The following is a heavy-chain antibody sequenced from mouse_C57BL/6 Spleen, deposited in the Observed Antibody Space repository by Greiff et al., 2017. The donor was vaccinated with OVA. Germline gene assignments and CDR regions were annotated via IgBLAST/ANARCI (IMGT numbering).Heavy chain of an antibody. CDR1: GFTFSDYG. J-gene: IGHJ4*01. Sequence: EVQGVEPGGGLVKPGGSLKLSCAASGFTFSDYGMHWVRQAPEKGLEWVAYISRGSSTIYYADTVKGRFTISRDNAKNTPFLQMTSLRSEDTAVYYCAREAGVVYAMDYWGQGTSVTVSS. CDR3: AREAGVVYAMDY. CDR2: ISRGSSTI. D-gene: IGHD1-1*01. V-gene: IGHV5-17*01.